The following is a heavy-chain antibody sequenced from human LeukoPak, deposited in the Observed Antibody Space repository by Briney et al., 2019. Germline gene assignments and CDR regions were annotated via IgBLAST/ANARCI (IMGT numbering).Heavy chain of an antibody. CDR1: GYTFTSYG. D-gene: IGHD1-1*01. CDR3: ARDWELASSIPFDY. V-gene: IGHV1-18*01. CDR2: ISAYNGNT. Sequence: GASVKVSCKASGYTFTSYGISWVRQAPGQGLEWMGWISAYNGNTNYAQKLQGRVTMTTDTSTSTAYMELRSLRSDDTAVYYCARDWELASSIPFDYWGQGTLVTVSS. J-gene: IGHJ4*02.